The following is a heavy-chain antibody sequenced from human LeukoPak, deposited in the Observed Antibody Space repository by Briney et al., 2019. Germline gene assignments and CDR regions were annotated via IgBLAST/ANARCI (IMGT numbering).Heavy chain of an antibody. J-gene: IGHJ4*02. CDR1: GFAFRGYW. D-gene: IGHD3-10*01. CDR2: IKQDGSEK. CDR3: ARVGTMVRGLDC. V-gene: IGHV3-7*01. Sequence: PGGSLRLSCAASGFAFRGYWMSWVRQAPGKGLEWVANIKQDGSEKYYVESVKGRFTISRDNAKKSLYLQMNSLRAEDTAVYYCARVGTMVRGLDCWGQGTLVTVSS.